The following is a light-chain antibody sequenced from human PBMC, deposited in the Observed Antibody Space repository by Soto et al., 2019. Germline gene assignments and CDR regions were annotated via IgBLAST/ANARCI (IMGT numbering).Light chain of an antibody. J-gene: IGKJ3*01. Sequence: DIQMTQSPSSLSASVGDRVTITCQASQDISNYLNWYQQKPGKAPKLLIYDASNLETGVPSRFSGSGSGTVLSLTISSLQPEDIATYYCQQYGTFGPGTQVNIK. V-gene: IGKV1-33*01. CDR3: QQYGT. CDR1: QDISNY. CDR2: DAS.